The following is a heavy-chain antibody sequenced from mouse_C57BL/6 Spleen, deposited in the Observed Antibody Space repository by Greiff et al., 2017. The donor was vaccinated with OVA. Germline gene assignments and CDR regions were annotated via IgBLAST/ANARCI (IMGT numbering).Heavy chain of an antibody. CDR2: IDPSDSYT. CDR3: ARRDYFDY. J-gene: IGHJ2*01. V-gene: IGHV1-59*01. CDR1: GYTFTSYW. Sequence: QVQLKQPGAELVRPGTSVKLSCKASGYTFTSYWMHWVKQRPGQGLEWIGVIDPSDSYTNYNQKFKGKATLTVDTSSSTAYLQLSSLTSESSAVYYFARRDYFDYWGQGTTLTVSS.